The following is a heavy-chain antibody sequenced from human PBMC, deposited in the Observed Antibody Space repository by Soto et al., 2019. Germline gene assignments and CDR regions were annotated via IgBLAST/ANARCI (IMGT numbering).Heavy chain of an antibody. D-gene: IGHD3-16*01. V-gene: IGHV1-69*08. CDR2: IIPMVGTP. J-gene: IGHJ6*03. CDR1: GDTFSSYS. CDR3: ATDGGSTSSSAYNYFMDV. Sequence: GASVKVSCKASGDTFSSYSISWVRRAPGQGLEWMGRIIPMVGTPNYAQKFQGRVTFSADKSTSTAYMVLNSLISDDTAVYYCATDGGSTSSSAYNYFMDVWGKGTPVTV.